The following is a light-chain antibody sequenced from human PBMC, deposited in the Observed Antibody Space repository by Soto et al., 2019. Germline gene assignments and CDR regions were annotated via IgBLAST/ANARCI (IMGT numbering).Light chain of an antibody. CDR2: VAS. J-gene: IGKJ4*01. Sequence: IQFTQSPSSLSASVGDRVTITCRAIQGVSSYLAWYQQKPRKAPKLLIYVASTLQSGVPSRFSGSGSGTDFTLTISSLKPEDSAAYYCQQFNSATLTLGGGTKVEIK. V-gene: IGKV1-9*01. CDR1: QGVSSY. CDR3: QQFNSATLT.